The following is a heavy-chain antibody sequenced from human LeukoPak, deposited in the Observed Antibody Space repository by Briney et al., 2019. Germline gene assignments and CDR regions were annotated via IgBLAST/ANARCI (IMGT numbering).Heavy chain of an antibody. D-gene: IGHD3-10*01. J-gene: IGHJ4*02. Sequence: GGSLRLSCAASGFTFSTYGVSWVHQAPGKGLEWVSTFGDSGASVYYADSVKGRFTVSRDNSKNTLYLQMNSLRVEDTAVYYCAKSGPYYYDYWGQGTLVTVSS. V-gene: IGHV3-23*01. CDR2: FGDSGASV. CDR3: AKSGPYYYDY. CDR1: GFTFSTYG.